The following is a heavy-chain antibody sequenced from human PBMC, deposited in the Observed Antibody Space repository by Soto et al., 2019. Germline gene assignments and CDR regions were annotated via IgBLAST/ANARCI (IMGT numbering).Heavy chain of an antibody. Sequence: ASVKVSFKASGYTFTGYYMHWVRQAPGQGLEWMGWINPNSGGTNYAQKFQGRVTMTRDTSISTAYMELSRLRSDDTAVYYCARAPEFDYYDSSGYSVPYRYWGQGTLVTVSS. CDR1: GYTFTGYY. D-gene: IGHD3-22*01. CDR3: ARAPEFDYYDSSGYSVPYRY. V-gene: IGHV1-2*02. CDR2: INPNSGGT. J-gene: IGHJ4*02.